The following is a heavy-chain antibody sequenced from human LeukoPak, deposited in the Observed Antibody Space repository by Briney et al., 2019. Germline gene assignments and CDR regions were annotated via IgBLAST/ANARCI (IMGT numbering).Heavy chain of an antibody. Sequence: SETLSLTCALYGGSFSGYYWSWIRQPPGKGLEWIGEINHSGSTNYNPSLKSRVTISVDTSKNQFCLKLSSVTAADTAVYYCARGTGPRLGYYYMDVWGKGTTVTVSS. D-gene: IGHD1-14*01. V-gene: IGHV4-34*01. CDR3: ARGTGPRLGYYYMDV. CDR1: GGSFSGYY. J-gene: IGHJ6*03. CDR2: INHSGST.